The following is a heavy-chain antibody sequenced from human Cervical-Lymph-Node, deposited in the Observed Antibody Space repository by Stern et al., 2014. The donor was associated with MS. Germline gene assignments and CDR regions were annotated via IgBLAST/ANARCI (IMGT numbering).Heavy chain of an antibody. CDR1: GGSINNGDYY. J-gene: IGHJ4*02. V-gene: IGHV4-31*03. Sequence: QLQLQESGPGLVKPSQTLSLTCTVSGGSINNGDYYWSWIRQHPGKGLACIGYLFYSGSTYYNPSLKSRATISEDTSKNQFSLNLHSVTAADTAVYYCTSSRYEFWSGYRKAFYFDYWGQGAMVTVSS. CDR2: LFYSGST. CDR3: TSSRYEFWSGYRKAFYFDY. D-gene: IGHD3-3*01.